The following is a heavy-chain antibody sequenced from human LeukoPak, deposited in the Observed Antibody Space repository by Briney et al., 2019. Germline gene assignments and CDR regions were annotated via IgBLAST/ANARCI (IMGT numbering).Heavy chain of an antibody. V-gene: IGHV4-34*01. CDR2: IYRSGST. Sequence: SETLSLTCAIYGGSFSDYYWSWIRQFPGKGLEWIGEIYRSGSTNYNPSLKSRVTISEDTSQNQFSLKLSSVTAADTAVYYCARPPMVRGGSEPYHYGLDVWGQGTTVTVSS. J-gene: IGHJ6*02. CDR3: ARPPMVRGGSEPYHYGLDV. CDR1: GGSFSDYY. D-gene: IGHD3-10*01.